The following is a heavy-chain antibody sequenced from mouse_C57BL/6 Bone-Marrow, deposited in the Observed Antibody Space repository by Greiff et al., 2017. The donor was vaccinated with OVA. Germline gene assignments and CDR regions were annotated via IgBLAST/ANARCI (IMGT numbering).Heavy chain of an antibody. J-gene: IGHJ4*01. CDR2: INPNNGGT. V-gene: IGHV1-18*01. CDR3: ARGDYDYDEYYYAMDY. Sequence: EVQLQQSGPELVKPGASVKIPCKASGYTFTDYNMDWVKQSHGKSLEWIGDINPNNGGTIYNQKFKGKATLTVDKSSSTAYMELRSLTSEDTAVYYCARGDYDYDEYYYAMDYWGQGTSVTVSS. D-gene: IGHD2-4*01. CDR1: GYTFTDYN.